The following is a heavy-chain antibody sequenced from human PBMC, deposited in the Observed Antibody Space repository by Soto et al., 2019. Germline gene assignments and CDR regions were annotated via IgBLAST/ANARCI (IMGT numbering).Heavy chain of an antibody. J-gene: IGHJ3*02. D-gene: IGHD1-1*01. CDR1: GYTFTSDG. CDR3: ARDHNWNKAFDI. CDR2: ISAYNGNA. Sequence: ASVKGSCKASGYTFTSDGISWVRQAPGQGLEWMGWISAYNGNANYAQKLQGRVTMTTDTSTNTAYMELRSLRSDDTAVYYCARDHNWNKAFDIWGQGTMVTVSS. V-gene: IGHV1-18*01.